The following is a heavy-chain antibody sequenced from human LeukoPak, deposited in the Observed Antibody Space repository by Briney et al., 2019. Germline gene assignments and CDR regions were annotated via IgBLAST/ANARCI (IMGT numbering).Heavy chain of an antibody. CDR1: GGSISSYY. V-gene: IGHV4-59*01. CDR3: ARDRGTRTYNWFDP. CDR2: IYYSGST. D-gene: IGHD1-1*01. Sequence: SETLSLTCIVSGGSISSYYWSCIRQPPGKGLGWIGYIYYSGSTNYNPSLKSRVTISVDTSKNQFSLKLSSVTAADTAVYYCARDRGTRTYNWFDPWGQGTLVTVSS. J-gene: IGHJ5*02.